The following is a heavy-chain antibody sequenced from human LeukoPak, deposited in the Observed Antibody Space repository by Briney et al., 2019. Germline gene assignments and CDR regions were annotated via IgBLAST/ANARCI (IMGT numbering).Heavy chain of an antibody. J-gene: IGHJ4*02. CDR3: AKGISIYSYFDN. V-gene: IGHV3-23*01. CDR1: GFTFSSFG. Sequence: GGSLRLSCAASGFTFSSFGMSWVRQAPGKGLEWISVISASGGSTYYADSVKGRFTISRDNSKNTLHLQMNSLRAEDTAVYYCAKGISIYSYFDNWGQGTLVTVSS. D-gene: IGHD3-16*02. CDR2: ISASGGST.